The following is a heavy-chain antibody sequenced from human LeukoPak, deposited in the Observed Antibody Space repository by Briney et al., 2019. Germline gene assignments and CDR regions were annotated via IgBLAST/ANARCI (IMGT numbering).Heavy chain of an antibody. Sequence: GGSLRLSCAASGFTFSSYAMSWVRQAPGKGLEWVSAIRVGGETHYADSVKGRFTISRDNSKNTLYLQMNSLRAEDTAVYYCAKYSSPTDHWGQGTLVTVSS. D-gene: IGHD6-13*01. J-gene: IGHJ4*02. CDR3: AKYSSPTDH. V-gene: IGHV3-23*01. CDR2: IRVGGET. CDR1: GFTFSSYA.